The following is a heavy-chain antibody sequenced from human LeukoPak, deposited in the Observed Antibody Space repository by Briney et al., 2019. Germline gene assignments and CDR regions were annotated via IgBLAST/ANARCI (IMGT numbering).Heavy chain of an antibody. CDR3: ARVSGDFWSGSPPVPHYFDY. Sequence: GGSLRLSCTASGFTFSSYWMSWVRQAPGKGLEWVANIKQDGSEKYYVDSVKGRFTISRDNAKNSLYLQMNSLRAEDTAVYYCARVSGDFWSGSPPVPHYFDYWGQGTLVTVSS. CDR2: IKQDGSEK. D-gene: IGHD3-3*01. J-gene: IGHJ4*02. V-gene: IGHV3-7*01. CDR1: GFTFSSYW.